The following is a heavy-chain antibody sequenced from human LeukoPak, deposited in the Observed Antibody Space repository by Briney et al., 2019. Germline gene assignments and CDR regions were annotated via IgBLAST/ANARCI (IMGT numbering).Heavy chain of an antibody. D-gene: IGHD1-26*01. J-gene: IGHJ4*02. CDR1: GFTFNHFG. Sequence: GGSLRLSCAGSGFTFNHFGMTWVRQAPGKGLEWVSAITGSGTKTYYADSVKGRFTISRDQSKNTFHLQMNSVRVEDTAVYFCASWGSGSFYEYWGQGTLVTVSS. V-gene: IGHV3-23*01. CDR3: ASWGSGSFYEY. CDR2: ITGSGTKT.